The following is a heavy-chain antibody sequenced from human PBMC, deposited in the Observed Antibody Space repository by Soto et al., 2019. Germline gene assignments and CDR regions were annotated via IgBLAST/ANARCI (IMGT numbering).Heavy chain of an antibody. CDR3: AKAPSGGFGELFNWYYYGMDV. V-gene: IGHV3-30*18. Sequence: PGGSLRLSCAASGFTFSNYGIHWVRQAPGKGLEWVAVISYDGSNKYYADSVKGRFTISRDNSKNTLYLQMNSLRAEDTAVYYCAKAPSGGFGELFNWYYYGMDVWGQGTTVTVSS. CDR1: GFTFSNYG. D-gene: IGHD3-10*01. CDR2: ISYDGSNK. J-gene: IGHJ6*02.